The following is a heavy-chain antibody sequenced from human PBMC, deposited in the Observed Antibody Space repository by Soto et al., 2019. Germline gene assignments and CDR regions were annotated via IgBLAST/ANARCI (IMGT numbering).Heavy chain of an antibody. Sequence: GGSLRLSCAASGFTFTRYSMHWVRQAPGKGLEWISYISSTGSGTHYADSVKGRFTMSRDNTKNSVSLQMSSLRAEDTAVYYCVRDLHEPLATDALRVANWGQGTQVTVS. CDR1: GFTFTRYS. V-gene: IGHV3-48*04. CDR3: VRDLHEPLATDALRVAN. J-gene: IGHJ4*02. D-gene: IGHD2-15*01. CDR2: ISSTGSGT.